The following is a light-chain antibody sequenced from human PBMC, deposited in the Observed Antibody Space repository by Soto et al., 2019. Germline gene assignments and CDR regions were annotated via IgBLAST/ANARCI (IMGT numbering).Light chain of an antibody. CDR1: QSVSSN. V-gene: IGKV3-15*01. J-gene: IGKJ4*01. Sequence: ERVMTQSPATLSVSPGERATLSCRASQSVSSNLAWYQQKPGQAPRLLIYGASTRATGIPARFSGSGSGTEFTLTISSLQSEDFAVYYCQQYDNLPSLTFGGGTKVEIK. CDR3: QQYDNLPSLT. CDR2: GAS.